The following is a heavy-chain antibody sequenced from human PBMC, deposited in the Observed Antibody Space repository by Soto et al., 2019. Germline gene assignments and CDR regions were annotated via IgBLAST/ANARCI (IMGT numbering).Heavy chain of an antibody. D-gene: IGHD2-2*02. CDR3: ARMGRIPPPEYYGMDV. Sequence: QVQLQQWDAGLLKPSETLSLTCAVYGGSFSGYYWSWIRQPPGKGLEWIGEINHSGSTNYNPSLKSRVTISVHTSKNQFSLKLSSVTAEDTAVYYCARMGRIPPPEYYGMDVWGQGTTVTVSS. J-gene: IGHJ6*02. CDR2: INHSGST. V-gene: IGHV4-34*01. CDR1: GGSFSGYY.